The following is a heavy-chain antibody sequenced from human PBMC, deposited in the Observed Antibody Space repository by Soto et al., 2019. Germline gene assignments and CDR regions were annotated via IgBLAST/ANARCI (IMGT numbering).Heavy chain of an antibody. CDR2: IYYSGTT. V-gene: IGHV4-31*03. D-gene: IGHD2-21*01. CDR1: GGSISSGGYY. CDR3: AASCVGCGGFNYYGMDV. Sequence: QVQLQESGPGLVKPSQTLSLTCTVSGGSISSGGYYWNWIRQHPGKGLEWIGYIYYSGTTYYNPSLKSRVTISVXXSXNXXSLKLSSVTAADTAVYYCAASCVGCGGFNYYGMDVWGQGTTVTVSS. J-gene: IGHJ6*02.